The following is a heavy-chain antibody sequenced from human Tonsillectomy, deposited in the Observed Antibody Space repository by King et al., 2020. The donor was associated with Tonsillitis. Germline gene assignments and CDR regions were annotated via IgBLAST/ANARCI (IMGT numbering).Heavy chain of an antibody. Sequence: VQLVESGGGLVKPGGSLRLSCAASGLTFSDYYMSWIRQAPGKGLEWISYISSSSSYTNYADSVKGRFTISRDNAKNSLYLQMNSLRAEDTAVYYCASLRLLANGFDPWGQGTLVTVSA. V-gene: IGHV3-11*05. CDR1: GLTFSDYY. D-gene: IGHD5-12*01. CDR3: ASLRLLANGFDP. J-gene: IGHJ5*02. CDR2: ISSSSSYT.